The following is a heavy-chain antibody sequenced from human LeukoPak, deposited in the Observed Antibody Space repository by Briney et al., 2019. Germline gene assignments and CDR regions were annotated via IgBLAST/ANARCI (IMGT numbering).Heavy chain of an antibody. CDR1: GYTFTAYS. CDR3: ARDRGAEIEFRARSDHGIDV. V-gene: IGHV1-3*03. CDR2: INVGNGDT. D-gene: IGHD3-10*01. J-gene: IGHJ6*04. Sequence: GASVKVSCKASGYTFTAYSIHWVRQAPGQSLEWMGWINVGNGDTTYSPEFQGRVIITRDTSASTAYMELSSLRSEDTAVYYCARDRGAEIEFRARSDHGIDVWGKGTSLTVSS.